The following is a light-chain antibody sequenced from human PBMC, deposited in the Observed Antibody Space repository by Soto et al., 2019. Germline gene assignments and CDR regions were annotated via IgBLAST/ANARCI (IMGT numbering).Light chain of an antibody. CDR3: SSYTTSNTRQIV. Sequence: SALNHPAPLSRSPGQSITHSCAGPSSYVGGYNYVSWYQHHPGKAPKLLIYDVSNRPSGISNRFSGSKSDNTASLTISGLQPEDEADYYCSSYTTSNTRQIVFGTGTKVTVL. CDR1: SSYVGGYNY. V-gene: IGLV2-14*03. CDR2: DVS. J-gene: IGLJ1*01.